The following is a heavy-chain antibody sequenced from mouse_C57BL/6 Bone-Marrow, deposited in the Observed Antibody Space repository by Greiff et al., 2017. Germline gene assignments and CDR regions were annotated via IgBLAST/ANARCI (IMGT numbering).Heavy chain of an antibody. J-gene: IGHJ2*01. V-gene: IGHV1-52*01. CDR2: IDPTDSDT. CDR3: AITRYFDY. CDR1: GYTFTSYW. Sequence: VQLQQPGAELVRPGASVKLSCKASGYTFTSYWMHWVKQRPIQGLEWIGNIDPTDSDTHYNQKFKNKATLTVDKSSSTAYMQLSSLTSEDSAVYYCAITRYFDYWGQGTTLTVSS.